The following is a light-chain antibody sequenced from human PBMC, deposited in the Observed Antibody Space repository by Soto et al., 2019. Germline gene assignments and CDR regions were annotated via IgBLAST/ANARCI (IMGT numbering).Light chain of an antibody. V-gene: IGKV3-11*01. CDR1: QSVSSY. CDR3: QQRSSRNT. J-gene: IGKJ5*01. Sequence: ETVLTQSPATLSLSPGERATLSSRASQSVSSYLAWYQQRPGKAPRPLLYDVSNRATGIPARLSASGSGTDFNLTIRRLEPEDFGISYCQQRSSRNTFGQGTRLEIK. CDR2: DVS.